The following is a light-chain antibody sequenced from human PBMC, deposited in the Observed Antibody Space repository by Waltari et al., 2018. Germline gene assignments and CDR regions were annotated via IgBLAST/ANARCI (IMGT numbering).Light chain of an antibody. Sequence: DIQITQSPPSLSASVGDRVTISCQASQDISTHLNWYQHKPGKSPKLLIHDASNLATGVPSRFSGRGSGTVFFFTISSLQPEDFATYYCQHYDFLPTFGPGTKVDV. V-gene: IGKV1-33*01. CDR3: QHYDFLPT. CDR2: DAS. CDR1: QDISTH. J-gene: IGKJ3*01.